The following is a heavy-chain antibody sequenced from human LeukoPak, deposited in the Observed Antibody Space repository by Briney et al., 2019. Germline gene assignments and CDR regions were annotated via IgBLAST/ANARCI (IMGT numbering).Heavy chain of an antibody. D-gene: IGHD5-18*01. CDR1: GGSISSYY. CDR3: ARQNTAMVEFFDY. CDR2: IYYSGST. J-gene: IGHJ4*02. V-gene: IGHV4-59*01. Sequence: PSETLSLTCTVSGGSISSYYWSWIRQPPGKGLEWIGYIYYSGSTNYNPSLKSRVTISVDTSKNQFSLKLSSVTAADTAVYYCARQNTAMVEFFDYWGQGTLVTVSS.